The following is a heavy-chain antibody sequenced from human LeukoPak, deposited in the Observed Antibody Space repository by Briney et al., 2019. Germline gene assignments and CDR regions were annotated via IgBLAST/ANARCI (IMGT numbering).Heavy chain of an antibody. Sequence: ASVKVSRKASGYTFTSYDINWVRQATGQGLEWMGWMNPNSGNTGYAQKFQGRVTMTRNTSISTAYMELSSLRSEDTAVYYCARFRSSIAARDSMDVWGQGTTVTVSS. J-gene: IGHJ6*02. CDR2: MNPNSGNT. V-gene: IGHV1-8*01. CDR1: GYTFTSYD. CDR3: ARFRSSIAARDSMDV. D-gene: IGHD6-6*01.